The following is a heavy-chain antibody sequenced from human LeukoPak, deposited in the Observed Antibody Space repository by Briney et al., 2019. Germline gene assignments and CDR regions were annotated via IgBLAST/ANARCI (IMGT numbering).Heavy chain of an antibody. CDR1: GGSFSGYY. CDR3: AREQRWLQSLDY. CDR2: ISASGST. J-gene: IGHJ4*02. Sequence: PSETLSLTCAVYGGSFSGYYWSWIRQPAGKGLEWIGRISASGSTNYNPSLKSRVTISVNTSKNQFSLKLSSVTATDTAVYYCAREQRWLQSLDYWGQGTLVTVSS. D-gene: IGHD5-24*01. V-gene: IGHV4-4*07.